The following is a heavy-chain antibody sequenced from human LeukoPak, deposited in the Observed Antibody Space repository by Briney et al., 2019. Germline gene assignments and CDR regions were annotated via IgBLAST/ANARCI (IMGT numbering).Heavy chain of an antibody. CDR1: GFTFSSYA. V-gene: IGHV3-23*01. Sequence: GGSLRLSCAASGFTFSSYAMSWVRQAPGKGLEWVSVISGSGGNTYYADSVKGRFTISRDNSKNTLYLQMNSLRAEDTAVYYCAKDLRVEGPTFGFYWGQGTLVTVSS. CDR2: ISGSGGNT. J-gene: IGHJ4*02. CDR3: AKDLRVEGPTFGFY. D-gene: IGHD3-10*01.